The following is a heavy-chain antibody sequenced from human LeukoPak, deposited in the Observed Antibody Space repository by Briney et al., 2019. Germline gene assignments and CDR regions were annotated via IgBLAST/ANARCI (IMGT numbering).Heavy chain of an antibody. Sequence: PGGSLRLPCAPSGFTFGSYAMSWVRQAPAKGLEWVSAINSDGRNTYYAGPVKGRYTNSRHKSKNTLFLQVNSLRAEHTAIVCWARREYNSGYFFGGPGNLVTVSS. J-gene: IGHJ4*02. CDR3: ARREYNSGYFF. D-gene: IGHD5-18*01. CDR1: GFTFGSYA. V-gene: IGHV3-23*01. CDR2: INSDGRNT.